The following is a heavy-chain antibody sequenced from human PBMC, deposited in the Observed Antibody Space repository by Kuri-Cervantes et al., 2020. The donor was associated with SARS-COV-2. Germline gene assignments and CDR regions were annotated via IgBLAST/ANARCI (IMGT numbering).Heavy chain of an antibody. CDR1: GGSVSSGSYY. V-gene: IGHV4-61*02. CDR3: ARLNMDNDFWSGGVKRLSVFDI. CDR2: TYTSGST. J-gene: IGHJ3*02. Sequence: SETLSLTCTVSGGSVSSGSYYWSWIRQPAGKGLEWIGRTYTSGSTNYNPSLKSRVTISVDTSKNQFSLKLSSVTAADTAVYYCARLNMDNDFWSGGVKRLSVFDIWGQGTMVTVSS. D-gene: IGHD3-3*01.